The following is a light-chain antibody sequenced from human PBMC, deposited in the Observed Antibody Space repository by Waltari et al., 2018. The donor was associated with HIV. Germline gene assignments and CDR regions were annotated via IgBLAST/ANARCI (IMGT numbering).Light chain of an antibody. V-gene: IGKV1-39*01. CDR1: QNIGSY. CDR3: QQSYSKPRT. J-gene: IGKJ1*01. CDR2: VST. Sequence: DIQMTQSQPSLTASVGDRVTITCRASQNIGSYLNWYQLRPGQAPNVLIYVSTNLQTGVPSRFSGRGSGTDFTLTITDLQPEDFVFYFCQQSYSKPRTFGQGTK.